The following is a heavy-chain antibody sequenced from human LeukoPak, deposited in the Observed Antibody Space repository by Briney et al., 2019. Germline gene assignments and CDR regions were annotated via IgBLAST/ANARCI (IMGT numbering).Heavy chain of an antibody. J-gene: IGHJ4*02. CDR1: GGSISSYY. D-gene: IGHD3-10*01. V-gene: IGHV4-59*01. CDR3: ARAMVRGVQLYYFDY. CDR2: IYYSGST. Sequence: SSETLSLTCTVSGGSISSYYWSWIRQPPGKGLEWIGYIYYSGSTNYNPSLKSRVTISVDTSKNQFSLKLSSVTAADTAVYYCARAMVRGVQLYYFDYWGQGTLVTVSS.